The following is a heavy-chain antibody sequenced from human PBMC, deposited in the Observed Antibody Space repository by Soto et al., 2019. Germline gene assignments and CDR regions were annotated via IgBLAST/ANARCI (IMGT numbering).Heavy chain of an antibody. CDR3: ARGIGLHLGELSF. D-gene: IGHD3-16*02. J-gene: IGHJ4*02. Sequence: SDTLSLTCAVYGGSFSGYYWSWIRQPPGKGLEWIGEINHSGSTNYNPSLKSRVTISVDTSKNQFSLKLSSVTAADTAVYYCARGIGLHLGELSFWGQGALVTVSS. CDR1: GGSFSGYY. CDR2: INHSGST. V-gene: IGHV4-34*01.